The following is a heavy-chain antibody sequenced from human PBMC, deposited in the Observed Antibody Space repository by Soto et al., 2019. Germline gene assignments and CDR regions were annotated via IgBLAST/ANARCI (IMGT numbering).Heavy chain of an antibody. CDR1: GFTFSDYT. CDR2: ISSDGSNK. J-gene: IGHJ4*02. CDR3: ARDRNTYYDYWNDYLTGY. Sequence: QVQLVESGGGVVQPGKSLRLSCAASGFTFSDYTINWVRQAPGKGLEWVALISSDGSNKYYADSVKGRFTISRDTSRNPLYLQMNSLRAKDTAVYSLARDRNTYYDYWNDYLTGYWGQGTLVTVGS. D-gene: IGHD3-3*01. V-gene: IGHV3-30-3*01.